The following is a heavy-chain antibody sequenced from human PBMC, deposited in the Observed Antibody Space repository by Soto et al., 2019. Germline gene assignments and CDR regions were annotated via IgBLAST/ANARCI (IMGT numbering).Heavy chain of an antibody. CDR3: ARHVPAAGYYYGMDV. CDR2: SIPIFGTA. CDR1: GGTFSSYA. D-gene: IGHD2-2*01. Sequence: QVQLVQSGAEVKKPGSSVKVSCKASGGTFSSYAISWVRQAPGQGLEWRGGSIPIFGTANEAQKFQGRVTITADESTSTAYMELSRLRSEDTAVYYCARHVPAAGYYYGMDVWGQGTTVTVSS. J-gene: IGHJ6*02. V-gene: IGHV1-69*12.